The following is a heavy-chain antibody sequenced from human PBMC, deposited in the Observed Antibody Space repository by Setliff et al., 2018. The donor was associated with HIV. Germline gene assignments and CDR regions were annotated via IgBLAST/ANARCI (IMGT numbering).Heavy chain of an antibody. CDR1: GFTFSSYW. Sequence: PGGSLRLSCAASGFTFSSYWMSWVRQAPGKGLEWVANIKQDGSEKYYVDSVKGRFTISRDNAKNSLYLQMNSLRAEDTAVYYCARILGYNFWSGSPDYWGQGTLVTVSS. V-gene: IGHV3-7*01. J-gene: IGHJ4*02. CDR2: IKQDGSEK. D-gene: IGHD3-3*01. CDR3: ARILGYNFWSGSPDY.